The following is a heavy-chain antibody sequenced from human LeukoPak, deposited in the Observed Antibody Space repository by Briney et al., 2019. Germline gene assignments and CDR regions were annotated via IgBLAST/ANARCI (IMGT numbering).Heavy chain of an antibody. CDR3: ARVEKGLWFGELFSEYNWFDP. Sequence: ASVKVSCKASGYTFTGYYMHWVRQAPGQGLEWMGWINPNSGGTNYAQKLQGRVTMTTDTSTSTAYMELRSLRSNDTAVYYCARVEKGLWFGELFSEYNWFDPWGQGTLVTVSS. CDR1: GYTFTGYY. CDR2: INPNSGGT. D-gene: IGHD3-10*01. V-gene: IGHV1-2*02. J-gene: IGHJ5*02.